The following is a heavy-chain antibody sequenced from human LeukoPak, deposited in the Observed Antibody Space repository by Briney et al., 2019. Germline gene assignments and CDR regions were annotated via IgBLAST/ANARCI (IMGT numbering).Heavy chain of an antibody. CDR2: MSPDSDGT. CDR3: ANQEGIGAPGAWFGN. CDR1: GNSFTGYY. J-gene: IGHJ4*02. D-gene: IGHD1-26*01. V-gene: IGHV1-2*02. Sequence: GASVKVSCKASGNSFTGYYVHWVRQAPGQGLEWMGWMSPDSDGTNFAQNFQGRVSTTRDTSIRTVYLELRSLRADDTAVYYCANQEGIGAPGAWFGNWGQGTLVTVSS.